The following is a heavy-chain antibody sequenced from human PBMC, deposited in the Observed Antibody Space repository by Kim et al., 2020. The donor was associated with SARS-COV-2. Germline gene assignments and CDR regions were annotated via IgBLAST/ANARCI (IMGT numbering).Heavy chain of an antibody. CDR3: ARAVYYYGSGSYYWGSPYGMDV. V-gene: IGHV4-39*07. D-gene: IGHD3-10*01. CDR2: IYYSGST. CDR1: GGSISSSSYY. J-gene: IGHJ6*02. Sequence: SETLSLTCTVSGGSISSSSYYWGWIRQPPGKGLEWIGSIYYSGSTYYNPSLKSRVTISVDTSKNQFSLKLSSVTAAYTAVYYCARAVYYYGSGSYYWGSPYGMDVWGQGTTVTVSS.